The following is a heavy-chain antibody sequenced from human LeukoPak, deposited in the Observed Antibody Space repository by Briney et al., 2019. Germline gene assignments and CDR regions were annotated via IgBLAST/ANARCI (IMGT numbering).Heavy chain of an antibody. CDR2: INPSGGST. CDR3: ARDPRLPYDSSGSSFDY. V-gene: IGHV1-46*01. D-gene: IGHD3-22*01. Sequence: GASAKVSCKASGYTFTGYYMHWVRQAPGQGLEWMGIINPSGGSTSYAQKFQGRVTMTRDMSTSTVYMELSSLRSEDTAVYYCARDPRLPYDSSGSSFDYWGQGTLVTVSS. CDR1: GYTFTGYY. J-gene: IGHJ4*02.